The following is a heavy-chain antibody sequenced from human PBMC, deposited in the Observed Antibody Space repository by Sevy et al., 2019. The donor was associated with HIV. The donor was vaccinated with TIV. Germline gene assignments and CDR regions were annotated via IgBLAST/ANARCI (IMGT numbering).Heavy chain of an antibody. CDR3: ARVPRGQLWYSGSRGVYYYHMDV. V-gene: IGHV4-61*01. CDR1: GGSVSSGTYY. Sequence: SETLSLSCSVSGGSVSSGTYYWSWIRQPPGKGLEWIGHIYKTGSTNYKLSLQSRVTISVDTSTNQFSLRLRSVTAADTAVYYCARVPRGQLWYSGSRGVYYYHMDVWGKWTTVTVSS. J-gene: IGHJ6*03. CDR2: IYKTGST. D-gene: IGHD3-16*01.